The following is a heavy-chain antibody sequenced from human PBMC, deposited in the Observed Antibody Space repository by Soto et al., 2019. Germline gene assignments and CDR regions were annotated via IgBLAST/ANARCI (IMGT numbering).Heavy chain of an antibody. J-gene: IGHJ4*02. CDR2: INHSGST. CDR3: ARDKITGLFDY. Sequence: QVQLQQWGAGLLKPSETLSLTCAVYGGSFSGYYWTWIRQPPGTGLEWIGEINHSGSTNYNPSLRSRATISAATSKHQFTLQLTSVTAADTAVYDGARDKITGLFDYWGQGTLVTVSS. V-gene: IGHV4-34*01. D-gene: IGHD2-8*02. CDR1: GGSFSGYY.